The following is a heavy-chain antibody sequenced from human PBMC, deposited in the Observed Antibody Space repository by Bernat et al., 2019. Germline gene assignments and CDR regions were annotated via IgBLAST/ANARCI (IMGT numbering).Heavy chain of an antibody. CDR2: IIPIFGTA. V-gene: IGHV1-69*01. J-gene: IGHJ4*02. CDR1: GGTFSSYA. D-gene: IGHD2-2*01. CDR3: ARASVVVPAAIGDMYYFDY. Sequence: QVQLVQSGAEVKKPGSSVKVSCKASGGTFSSYAISWVRQAPGQGLEWMGGIIPIFGTANYAQKFQGRVTMTADESTSTAYMELSSLRSEDTAVYYCARASVVVPAAIGDMYYFDYWGQGTLVTVSS.